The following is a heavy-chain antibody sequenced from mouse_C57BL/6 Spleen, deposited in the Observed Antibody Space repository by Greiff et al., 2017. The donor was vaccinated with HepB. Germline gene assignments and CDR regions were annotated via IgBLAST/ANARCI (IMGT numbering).Heavy chain of an antibody. CDR1: GFTFSDYG. CDR2: ISSGSSTI. Sequence: EVKLVESGGGLVKPGGSLKLSCAASGFTFSDYGMHWVRQAPEKGLAWVAYISSGSSTIYYADKVKGRFTISRDNAKNTLFLQMNSLMSEDTAMYYCAKANWETYYAMDYWGQGTSVTVSS. CDR3: AKANWETYYAMDY. D-gene: IGHD4-1*01. V-gene: IGHV5-17*01. J-gene: IGHJ4*01.